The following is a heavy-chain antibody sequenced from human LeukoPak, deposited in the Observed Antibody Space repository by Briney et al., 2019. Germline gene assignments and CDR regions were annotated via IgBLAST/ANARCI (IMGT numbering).Heavy chain of an antibody. D-gene: IGHD3-22*01. CDR3: ARPDKDDSSGYLSFDY. J-gene: IGHJ4*02. Sequence: PGGSLRLSCAASGFTFSSYGMHWVRQAPGKGLEWVAVISYDGSNKYYADSVKGRFTISRDNSKNTLYLQMNSLRAEDTAVYYCARPDKDDSSGYLSFDYWGQGTLVTVSS. CDR1: GFTFSSYG. V-gene: IGHV3-30*03. CDR2: ISYDGSNK.